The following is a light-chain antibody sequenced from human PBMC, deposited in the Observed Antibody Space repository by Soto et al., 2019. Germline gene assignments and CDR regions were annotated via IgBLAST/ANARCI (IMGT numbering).Light chain of an antibody. CDR1: QTIDNY. Sequence: DMQMTQSPSSLSASVGDRVTITCRPSQTIDNYLNWYQHKPGKDPKLLIYGASTLQSGVSSRFTGSASETDCTLTLDNLQAEDFATYYGQQTYTIPFAFGQGKQLEI. CDR2: GAS. V-gene: IGKV1-39*01. J-gene: IGKJ2*01. CDR3: QQTYTIPFA.